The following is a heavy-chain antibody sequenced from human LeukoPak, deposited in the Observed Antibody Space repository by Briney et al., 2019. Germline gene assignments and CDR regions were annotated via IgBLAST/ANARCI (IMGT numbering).Heavy chain of an antibody. CDR2: MSSSDDGR. Sequence: PGGSLRLSCAASGFTFSNYWMHWVRQAPGKGLEWVSAMSSSDDGRYYAASVRGRFTISRDTSRSTLYLQMNSLRAEDAAVYYCAKAPVTSCRGAFCYPFDYWGQGTLVTVSS. D-gene: IGHD2-15*01. J-gene: IGHJ4*02. CDR1: GFTFSNYW. V-gene: IGHV3-23*01. CDR3: AKAPVTSCRGAFCYPFDY.